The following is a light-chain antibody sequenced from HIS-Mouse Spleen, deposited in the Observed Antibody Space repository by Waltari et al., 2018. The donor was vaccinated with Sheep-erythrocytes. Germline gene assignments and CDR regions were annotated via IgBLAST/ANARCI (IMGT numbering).Light chain of an antibody. CDR1: AFPKQY. CDR3: QSADSSGTWV. Sequence: QTARITCSGDAFPKQYAYGYQQKPGQAPVLVIYKDSERPSGIPERFSGSSSGTTVTLTISGVQAEDEADYYCQSADSSGTWVFGGGTKLTVL. CDR2: KDS. J-gene: IGLJ3*02. V-gene: IGLV3-25*03.